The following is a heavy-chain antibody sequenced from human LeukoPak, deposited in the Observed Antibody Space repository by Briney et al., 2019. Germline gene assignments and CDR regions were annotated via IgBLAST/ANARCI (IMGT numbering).Heavy chain of an antibody. Sequence: GGSLRLSCAASGFTFSSYAMHWVRQAPGKGLEWVAAISYDGSIKYSADSVKGRFTISRDNSKNALYLQMNSLRAEDTAVYYCAREEGDITDGYDYWGQGTLVTVSS. CDR3: AREEGDITDGYDY. CDR1: GFTFSSYA. V-gene: IGHV3-30*04. J-gene: IGHJ4*02. D-gene: IGHD3-10*01. CDR2: ISYDGSIK.